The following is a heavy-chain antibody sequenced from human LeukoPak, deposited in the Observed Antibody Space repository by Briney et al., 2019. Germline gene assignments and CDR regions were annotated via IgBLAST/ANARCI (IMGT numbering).Heavy chain of an antibody. CDR1: GFTFSTYA. V-gene: IGHV3-23*01. J-gene: IGHJ3*02. CDR3: AKDAKLGMATMYSFDT. CDR2: ISGSGGST. D-gene: IGHD5-24*01. Sequence: KPGGSLRLSCAASGFTFSTYAMSWVRQAPGKGVEWVSGISGSGGSTYYADCVKGRFTISRDSSKISLYLQMNSLRAEDTAVYYCAKDAKLGMATMYSFDTWGQGTMVTVSS.